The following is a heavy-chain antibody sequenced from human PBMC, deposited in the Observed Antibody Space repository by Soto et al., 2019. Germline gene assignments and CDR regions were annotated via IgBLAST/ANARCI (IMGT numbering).Heavy chain of an antibody. V-gene: IGHV3-48*02. CDR1: GFTFSSYS. J-gene: IGHJ6*02. CDR2: ISSSSSTI. D-gene: IGHD3-3*01. Sequence: GESLKISCAASGFTFSSYSMNWVRQAPGKGLEWVSYISSSSSTIYYADSVKGRFTISRDNAKNSLYLQMNSLRDEDTAVYYCAREYYDFWSGSEIYYYYGMDVWGQGTTVTVSS. CDR3: AREYYDFWSGSEIYYYYGMDV.